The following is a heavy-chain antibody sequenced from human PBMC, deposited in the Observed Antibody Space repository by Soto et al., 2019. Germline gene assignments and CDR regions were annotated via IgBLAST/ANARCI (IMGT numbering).Heavy chain of an antibody. CDR1: GFTXSDHY. CDR2: IRNKANSYST. CDR3: ARYSGSYSRGLDY. D-gene: IGHD1-26*01. Sequence: PGGSLRLSCAASGFTXSDHYMEWVRQAPGKGLEWVGRIRNKANSYSTEYAASVKGRFTISRDDSMNSLYLQMNSLKTEDTAVLYCARYSGSYSRGLDYWGQGTPVTVSS. J-gene: IGHJ4*02. V-gene: IGHV3-72*01.